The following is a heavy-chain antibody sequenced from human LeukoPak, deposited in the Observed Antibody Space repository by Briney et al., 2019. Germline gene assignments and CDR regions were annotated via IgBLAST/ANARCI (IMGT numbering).Heavy chain of an antibody. J-gene: IGHJ4*02. CDR1: GFTFSTYW. CDR3: AREKQWLAPFDY. Sequence: GGSLRLSCAASGFTFSTYWMTWVRQAPGKGLEWVANMKGDGSEIHYVDSVKGRFTISRDNAKNSLYLQMNSLRAEDTAVYYCAREKQWLAPFDYWGQGTLVTVSS. V-gene: IGHV3-7*01. CDR2: MKGDGSEI. D-gene: IGHD6-19*01.